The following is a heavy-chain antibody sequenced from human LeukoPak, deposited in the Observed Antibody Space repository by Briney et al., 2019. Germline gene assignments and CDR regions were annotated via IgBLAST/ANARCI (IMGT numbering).Heavy chain of an antibody. V-gene: IGHV1-46*01. D-gene: IGHD3-22*01. CDR2: INPSGGST. CDR1: GYTFTSYY. CDR3: ARDCSGRDSSGYQDGFDY. J-gene: IGHJ4*02. Sequence: ASVKVSCKASGYTFTSYYMHWVRQAPGQGLEWMGIINPSGGSTSYAQKFQGRVTMTRDTSTSTVYTELTSLRSEQTAVYYCARDCSGRDSSGYQDGFDYWGQGTLVTVSS.